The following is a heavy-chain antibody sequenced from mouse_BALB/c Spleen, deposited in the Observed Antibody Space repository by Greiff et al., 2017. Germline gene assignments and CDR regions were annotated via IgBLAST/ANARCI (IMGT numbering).Heavy chain of an antibody. CDR2: ISYDGSN. Sequence: EVQLQQSGPGLVKPSQSLSLTCSVTGYSITSGYYWNWIRQFPGNKLEWMGYISYDGSNNYNPSLKNRISITRDTSKNQFFLKLNSVTTEDTATYYCAGLYRPYAMDYWGQGTSVTVSS. J-gene: IGHJ4*01. CDR3: AGLYRPYAMDY. V-gene: IGHV3-6*02. D-gene: IGHD2-12*01. CDR1: GYSITSGYY.